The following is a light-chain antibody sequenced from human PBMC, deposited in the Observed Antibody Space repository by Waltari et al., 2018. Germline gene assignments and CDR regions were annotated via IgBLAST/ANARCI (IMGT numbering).Light chain of an antibody. V-gene: IGKV1-39*01. CDR1: QTIFLF. Sequence: DIQMTQSPSSLSASLGDRVTITCRASQTIFLFLNWYQQRPGKGPNLLIYGASILHSGGPSRFSGSGSGTDFTLTISNLQPEDVATYHCQESFTSPRTFGHGTKVEI. J-gene: IGKJ1*01. CDR2: GAS. CDR3: QESFTSPRT.